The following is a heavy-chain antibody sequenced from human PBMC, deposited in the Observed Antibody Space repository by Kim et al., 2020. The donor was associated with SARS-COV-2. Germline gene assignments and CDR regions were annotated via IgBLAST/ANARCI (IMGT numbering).Heavy chain of an antibody. D-gene: IGHD2-21*01. J-gene: IGHJ3*01. V-gene: IGHV3-74*01. CDR2: T. Sequence: TNYADSVKGRFTTSRDNAKNTLYLQMNSLRAEDTAVYYCAKDWWWHACDVWGLGTMVTVSS. CDR3: AKDWWWHACDV.